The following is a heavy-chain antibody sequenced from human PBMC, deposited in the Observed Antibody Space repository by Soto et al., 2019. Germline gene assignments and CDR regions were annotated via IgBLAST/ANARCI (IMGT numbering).Heavy chain of an antibody. CDR1: GFTFSSYS. J-gene: IGHJ6*02. CDR2: ISSSSSYI. V-gene: IGHV3-21*01. Sequence: GGSLRLSCAASGFTFSSYSMNWVRQAPGKGLEWVSSISSSSSYIYYADSVKGRFTISRDNAKNSLYLQMNSLRAEDTAVYYCARGLIVVVPAAPGYGMDVWGQGTTVTVSS. D-gene: IGHD2-2*01. CDR3: ARGLIVVVPAAPGYGMDV.